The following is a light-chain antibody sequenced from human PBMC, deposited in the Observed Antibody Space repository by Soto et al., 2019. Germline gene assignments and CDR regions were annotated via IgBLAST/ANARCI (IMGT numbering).Light chain of an antibody. CDR3: QQCDNWPWT. J-gene: IGKJ1*01. Sequence: EIVLTQSPGTLSLSPGERATLSCRASQSVSSSYLAWYQQKPGQAPRLLIYGASSRATGIPDRFSGSGSGTDFTLTISSLQSEDFAVYYCQQCDNWPWTFGQGTKVDIK. V-gene: IGKV3-20*01. CDR1: QSVSSSY. CDR2: GAS.